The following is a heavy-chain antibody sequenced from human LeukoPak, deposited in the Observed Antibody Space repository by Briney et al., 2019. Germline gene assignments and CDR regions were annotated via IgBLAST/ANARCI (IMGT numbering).Heavy chain of an antibody. D-gene: IGHD2-21*01. CDR3: ATSVV. J-gene: IGHJ4*02. Sequence: SETLSLTCAVYGGSFSGYYWSWIRQPPGKGLEWIGEINHSGSTSYNPSLKSRVTISVDTSKNQFSLKLSSVTAADTAVYYCATSVVWGQGTLVTVSS. V-gene: IGHV4-34*01. CDR1: GGSFSGYY. CDR2: INHSGST.